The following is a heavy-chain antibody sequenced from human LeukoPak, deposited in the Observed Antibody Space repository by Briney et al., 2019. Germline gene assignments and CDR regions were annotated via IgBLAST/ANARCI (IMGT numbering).Heavy chain of an antibody. J-gene: IGHJ4*02. D-gene: IGHD4-11*01. CDR3: VRVRGDYSNYFDY. V-gene: IGHV4-30-2*01. CDR2: IYHTGST. Sequence: SETLSLTCTVSGGSISSGGHYWSWIRQPPGKGLEWIGYIYHTGSTHLGPSLKSRTTMSVDRSKNQFSLKLTSVTAADTAVYYCVRVRGDYSNYFDYWGQGTLVTVSS. CDR1: GGSISSGGHY.